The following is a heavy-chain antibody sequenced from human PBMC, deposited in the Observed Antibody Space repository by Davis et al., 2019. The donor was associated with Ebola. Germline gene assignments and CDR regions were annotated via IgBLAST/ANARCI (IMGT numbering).Heavy chain of an antibody. CDR3: ARLVSGY. D-gene: IGHD6-25*01. V-gene: IGHV3-7*03. J-gene: IGHJ4*02. Sequence: GESLKISCATSGLTFSNFGMSWVRQAPGKGLEWVVTIKKDGVQKFYVDSVKGRFIISRDNARNSLYLQMNSLKNEDTAVYYCARLVSGYWGQGTLVSVSS. CDR2: IKKDGVQK. CDR1: GLTFSNFG.